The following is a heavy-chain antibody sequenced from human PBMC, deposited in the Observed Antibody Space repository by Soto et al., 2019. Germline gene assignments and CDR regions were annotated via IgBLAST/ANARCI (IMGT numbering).Heavy chain of an antibody. D-gene: IGHD3-16*01. CDR1: GFTFSLFA. J-gene: IGHJ4*02. CDR2: ISGSAGTT. Sequence: LRLSCAASGFTFSLFAMSWVRQAPGKGLEWVSGISGSAGTTYYTDSLKGRFTISRDNSKNTLYLQMNSLRAEDTAVYYCANWGKSGSDYWGQGTLVTVSS. CDR3: ANWGKSGSDY. V-gene: IGHV3-23*01.